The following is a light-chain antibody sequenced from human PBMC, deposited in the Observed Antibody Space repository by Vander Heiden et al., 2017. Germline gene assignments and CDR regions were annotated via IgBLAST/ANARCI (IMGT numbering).Light chain of an antibody. J-gene: IGKJ1*01. CDR1: QSISSY. CDR2: AAS. V-gene: IGKV1-39*01. CDR3: QQSYNTPQT. Sequence: DIQLTQSPSSLSASVGDRVTITCRASQSISSYLNWYQQKPGKVPKLLIYAASSVQSGGPSRFSGSGSGTDFTLTISSLQPEDFASYYCQQSYNTPQTFGQGTRVEIK.